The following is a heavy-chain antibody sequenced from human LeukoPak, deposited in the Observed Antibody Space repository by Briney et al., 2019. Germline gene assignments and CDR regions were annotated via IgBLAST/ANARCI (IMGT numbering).Heavy chain of an antibody. CDR1: GDSITSHY. D-gene: IGHD3-22*01. J-gene: IGHJ4*02. CDR2: IYYSGST. Sequence: SETLSLTCTVSGDSITSHYWSWIRQPPGKGLEWIGYIYYSGSTNYNPSLKSRVTISVDTSKNQFSLKLSSVTAADTAVYYCARIYGPDSSGYYDLANPYFDYWGQGTLVTVSS. V-gene: IGHV4-59*11. CDR3: ARIYGPDSSGYYDLANPYFDY.